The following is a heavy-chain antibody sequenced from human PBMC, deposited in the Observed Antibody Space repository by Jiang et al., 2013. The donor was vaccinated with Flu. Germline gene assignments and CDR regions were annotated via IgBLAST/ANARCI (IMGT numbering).Heavy chain of an antibody. CDR2: LLQWEH. D-gene: IGHD6-6*01. Sequence: LLKPSQTLSLTCTVSGGSHQQWWLLLELDPPAPREGPGVDWVHLLQWEHQLQPSLKSRVTISVDTSKNQFSLKLSSVTAADTAVYYCARDGHSSSSGWFDPWGQGTLVTVSS. V-gene: IGHV4-31*03. CDR3: ARDGHSSSSGWFDP. J-gene: IGHJ5*02. CDR1: GGSHQQWWLL.